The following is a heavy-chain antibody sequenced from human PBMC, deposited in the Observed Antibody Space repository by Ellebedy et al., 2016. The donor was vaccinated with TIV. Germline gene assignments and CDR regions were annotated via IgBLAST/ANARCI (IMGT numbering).Heavy chain of an antibody. CDR3: TRLDADTALPRI. D-gene: IGHD5-18*01. Sequence: MPSETLSLTCTVSGDSISSSSYYWGWIRQPPGKGLEFIGSIYYSGTTYYNPSLKRRVTISVDTSKKQFSLKVSAVTAADTAVYYCTRLDADTALPRIWGRGTMVTVSS. J-gene: IGHJ3*01. V-gene: IGHV4-39*01. CDR1: GDSISSSSYY. CDR2: IYYSGTT.